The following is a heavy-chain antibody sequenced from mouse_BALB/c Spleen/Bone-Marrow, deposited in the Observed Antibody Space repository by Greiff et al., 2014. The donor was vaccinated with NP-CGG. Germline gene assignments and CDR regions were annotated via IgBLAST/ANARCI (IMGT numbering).Heavy chain of an antibody. D-gene: IGHD2-14*01. V-gene: IGHV14-3*02. J-gene: IGHJ1*01. CDR2: IDPAIFT. Sequence: EVQLQESGAELVKPGASVKLSCTASGFNIKDTYLHWVKQRPEQGLDWIGRIDPAIFTKYDPKFQGKATITADTSSNTAYLHLSSLTSEDTAVYYCASDRYGWYFDVWGAGTTVTVSS. CDR3: ASDRYGWYFDV. CDR1: GFNIKDTY.